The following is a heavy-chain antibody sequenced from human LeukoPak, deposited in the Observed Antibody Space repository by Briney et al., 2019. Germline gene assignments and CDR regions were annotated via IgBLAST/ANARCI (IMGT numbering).Heavy chain of an antibody. Sequence: GASVKVSCKASGYTFTSYGISWVRQAPGQGLEWMGWISAYNGNTNYAQKLQGRVTMTTDTSTSTAYMELRSLRSDDTAVYYCASCSLSGGSCYDSDYWGQGTLVTVSS. CDR3: ASCSLSGGSCYDSDY. CDR2: ISAYNGNT. D-gene: IGHD2-15*01. J-gene: IGHJ4*02. V-gene: IGHV1-18*01. CDR1: GYTFTSYG.